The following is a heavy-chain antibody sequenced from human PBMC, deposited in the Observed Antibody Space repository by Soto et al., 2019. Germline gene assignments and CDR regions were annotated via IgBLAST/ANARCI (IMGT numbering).Heavy chain of an antibody. CDR3: AIFSPDIVVVVAATHVSFDI. J-gene: IGHJ3*02. V-gene: IGHV1-69*13. CDR1: GGTFSSYA. D-gene: IGHD2-15*01. CDR2: IIPIFGTA. Sequence: GASVKVSCKASGGTFSSYAISWVRQAPGQGLEWMGGIIPIFGTANYAQKFQGRVTITADESTSTAYMELSSLRSEDTAVYYCAIFSPDIVVVVAATHVSFDIWGQGTMVTVSS.